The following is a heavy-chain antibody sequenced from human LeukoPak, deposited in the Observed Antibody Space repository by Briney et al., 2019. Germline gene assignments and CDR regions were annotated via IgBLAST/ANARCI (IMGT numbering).Heavy chain of an antibody. V-gene: IGHV1-69*04. CDR3: ARDYGAELLWFGELLYPPYAFDI. Sequence: ASVKVSCKASGGTFSSYAISWVRQAPGQGLEWMGRIIPILGIANYAQKFQGRVTITADKSTSTAYMELSSLRSEDTAVYCCARDYGAELLWFGELLYPPYAFDIWGQGTMVTVSS. CDR2: IIPILGIA. CDR1: GGTFSSYA. D-gene: IGHD3-10*01. J-gene: IGHJ3*02.